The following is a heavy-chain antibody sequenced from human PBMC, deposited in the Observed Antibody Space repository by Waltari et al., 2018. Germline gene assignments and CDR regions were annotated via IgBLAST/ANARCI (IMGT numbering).Heavy chain of an antibody. CDR2: IIIGETT. Sequence: QVQLKQWGAGLLQPPETLSLPGGIAGGSFIAYYWTWMRLPPGKGLEWSGAIIIGETTKYHPALESRATVSAERSKSQFSLTVKSVTAADTAVYYCAGRGPNWYFDVWGRGTLVTVSS. J-gene: IGHJ2*01. CDR1: GGSFIAYY. V-gene: IGHV4-34*12. CDR3: AGRGPNWYFDV.